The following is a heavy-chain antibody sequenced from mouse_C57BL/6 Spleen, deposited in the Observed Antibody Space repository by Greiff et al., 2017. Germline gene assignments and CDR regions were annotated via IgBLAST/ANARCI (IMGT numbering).Heavy chain of an antibody. V-gene: IGHV1-53*01. J-gene: IGHJ2*01. CDR3: AKGDYGSSYALYYFDY. Sequence: VQLQQSGTELVKPGASVKLSCKASGYTFTSYWMHWVKQRPGQGLEWIGNINPSNGGTNYNEKFKSKATLTVDKSSSTAYMQLSSLTSEDSAVYYCAKGDYGSSYALYYFDYWGQGTTLTVSS. CDR2: INPSNGGT. D-gene: IGHD1-1*01. CDR1: GYTFTSYW.